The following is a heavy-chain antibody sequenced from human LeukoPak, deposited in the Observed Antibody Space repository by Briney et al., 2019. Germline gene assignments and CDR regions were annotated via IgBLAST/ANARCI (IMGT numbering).Heavy chain of an antibody. D-gene: IGHD4-17*01. Sequence: GPTLAKATHTLTLTCTFSGCALSSSGVGVGWIRQPPGKAPGSLALIYWDDDKRYSPPLKSRLTITKDTSKKQVVLTLTDMDPVDTGTYYCAHSGTVTSPHDAFDVWGQGTMVTVSS. CDR3: AHSGTVTSPHDAFDV. CDR2: IYWDDDK. CDR1: GCALSSSGVG. V-gene: IGHV2-5*02. J-gene: IGHJ3*01.